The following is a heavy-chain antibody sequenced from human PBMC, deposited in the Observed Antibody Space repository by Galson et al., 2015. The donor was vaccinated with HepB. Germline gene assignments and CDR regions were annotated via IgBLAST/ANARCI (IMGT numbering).Heavy chain of an antibody. CDR1: GFTFSNAW. D-gene: IGHD3-22*01. CDR2: IKSKTDGGTT. Sequence: SLRLSCAASGFTFSNAWMSWVRQAPGKGLEWVGRIKSKTDGGTTDYAAPVKGRFTISRDDSKNTLYLQMNSLKTEDTAVYYCTTDVYDSSGYLKGNFWSYYGMDVLGPGTTVTVSS. CDR3: TTDVYDSSGYLKGNFWSYYGMDV. V-gene: IGHV3-15*01. J-gene: IGHJ6*02.